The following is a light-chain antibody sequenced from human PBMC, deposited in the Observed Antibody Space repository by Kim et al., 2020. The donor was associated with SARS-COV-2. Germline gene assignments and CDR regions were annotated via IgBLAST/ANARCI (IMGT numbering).Light chain of an antibody. Sequence: TPTHTCPGTSNNVGNQGPAWLRQPQGHPPKVLFYRNNKRPSGSSERLSASRSGNTASLTITGLQPEDEAVYYCSAWDRSLRGWVFGGGTQLTVL. J-gene: IGLJ3*02. CDR1: SNNVGNQG. CDR3: SAWDRSLRGWV. CDR2: RNN. V-gene: IGLV10-54*01.